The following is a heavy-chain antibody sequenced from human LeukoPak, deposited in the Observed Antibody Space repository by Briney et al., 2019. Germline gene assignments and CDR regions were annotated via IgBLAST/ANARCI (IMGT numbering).Heavy chain of an antibody. CDR3: ARVARKMYYYDSSGYSSFDAFDI. J-gene: IGHJ3*02. CDR1: GYTFTGYY. V-gene: IGHV1-2*02. D-gene: IGHD3-22*01. CDR2: INPNSGGT. Sequence: GASVKVSCKASGYTFTGYYMHWVRQAPGHGLEWMGWINPNSGGTDYAQKFQGRVTMTRDTYISTAYMELSRLRSDDTAVYYCARVARKMYYYDSSGYSSFDAFDIWDQGTMVTVSS.